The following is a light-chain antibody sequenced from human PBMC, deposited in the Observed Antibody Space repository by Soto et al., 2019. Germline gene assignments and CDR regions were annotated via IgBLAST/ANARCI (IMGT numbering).Light chain of an antibody. CDR2: AAS. CDR3: QQTYSTPLT. CDR1: QSISNY. J-gene: IGKJ4*01. V-gene: IGKV1-39*01. Sequence: TQSPATLSVSPGERVTITCRASQSISNYLNWYQRKPGKAPNLLIYAASSLQSGVPSRFSGSGSGTDFTLTISSLQPEDFATYYCQQTYSTPLTFGGGTKVDIK.